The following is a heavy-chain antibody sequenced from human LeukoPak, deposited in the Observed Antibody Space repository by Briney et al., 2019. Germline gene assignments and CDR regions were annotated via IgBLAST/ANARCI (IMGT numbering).Heavy chain of an antibody. CDR2: ISAYNGNT. CDR1: GYTFTSYG. Sequence: ASVKVSCKASGYTFTSYGISWVRQAPGQGLEWMGWISAYNGNTNYAQKFQGRVTMTEDTSTDTAYMELSSLRSEDTAVYYCATGDSSGWYQDAFDIRGQGTMVTVSS. D-gene: IGHD6-19*01. J-gene: IGHJ3*02. CDR3: ATGDSSGWYQDAFDI. V-gene: IGHV1-18*01.